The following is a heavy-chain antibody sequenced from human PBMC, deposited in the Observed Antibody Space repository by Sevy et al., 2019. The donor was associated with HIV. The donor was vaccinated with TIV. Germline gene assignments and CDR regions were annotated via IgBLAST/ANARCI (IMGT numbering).Heavy chain of an antibody. CDR2: IGVYNGNL. J-gene: IGHJ4*02. V-gene: IGHV1-18*01. D-gene: IGHD3-10*01. Sequence: ASVKVSCKTSGYIVTNSGITWVRQAPGQGLEWMGWIGVYNGNLKYAQKFQGRVTMTTDTSTSTAYMELTSLRSDDTGVYYCARVPTYHYGSATYFDYWGQGTLVTVSS. CDR1: GYIVTNSG. CDR3: ARVPTYHYGSATYFDY.